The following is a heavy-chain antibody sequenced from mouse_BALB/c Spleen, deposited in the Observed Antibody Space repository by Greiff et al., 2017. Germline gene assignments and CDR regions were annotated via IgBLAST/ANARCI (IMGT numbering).Heavy chain of an antibody. J-gene: IGHJ1*01. CDR1: GYTFTSYW. V-gene: IGHV1-69*02. D-gene: IGHD2-14*01. Sequence: QVQLQQSGAELVKPGASVKLSCKASGYTFTSYWMHWVKQRPGQGLEWIGEIDPSDSYTNYNQKFKGKATLTVDKSSSTAYMQLSSLTSEDSAVYYCARRRYDWYFDVWGAGTTVTVSS. CDR2: IDPSDSYT. CDR3: ARRRYDWYFDV.